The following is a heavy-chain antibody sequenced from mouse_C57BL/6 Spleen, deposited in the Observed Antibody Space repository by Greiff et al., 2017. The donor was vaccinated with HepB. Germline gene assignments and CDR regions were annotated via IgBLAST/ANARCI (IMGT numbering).Heavy chain of an antibody. J-gene: IGHJ4*01. CDR3: ARHYDYDVGDAMDY. CDR1: GFSLTSYA. D-gene: IGHD2-4*01. Sequence: VKLMESGPGLVAPSQSLSITCTVSGFSLTSYAISWVRQPPGKGLEWLGVIWTGGGTNYNSALKSRLSISKDNSKSQVFLKMNSLQTDDTARYYCARHYDYDVGDAMDYWGQGTSVTVSS. CDR2: IWTGGGT. V-gene: IGHV2-9-1*01.